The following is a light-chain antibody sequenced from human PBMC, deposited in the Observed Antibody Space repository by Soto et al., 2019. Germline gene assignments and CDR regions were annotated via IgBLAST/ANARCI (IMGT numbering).Light chain of an antibody. J-gene: IGKJ1*01. V-gene: IGKV3-11*01. CDR2: EAS. CDR3: QQRSNWPPRWT. Sequence: EIVLTQSPATLSLSPGERATLSCRASQSVSSYLAWYQQKPGQAPRLLIYEASNRATGIPARFSGSGSGTDFTLTISSLEPEDFAVYYCQQRSNWPPRWTFGQGTKVEIK. CDR1: QSVSSY.